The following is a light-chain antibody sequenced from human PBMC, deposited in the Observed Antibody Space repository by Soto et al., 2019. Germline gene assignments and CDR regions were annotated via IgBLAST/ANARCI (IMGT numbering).Light chain of an antibody. CDR3: QAWDSTTDVV. CDR1: KVGHRF. J-gene: IGLJ2*01. CDR2: EDS. Sequence: SYELTQPPSVSVSPGQTASITPSGNKVGHRFICWYQQKAGQSPVLVIYEDSKRPSGIPERFSGSNSGNTATLTISGTQPMDEADYYCQAWDSTTDVVFGGGTKLTVL. V-gene: IGLV3-1*01.